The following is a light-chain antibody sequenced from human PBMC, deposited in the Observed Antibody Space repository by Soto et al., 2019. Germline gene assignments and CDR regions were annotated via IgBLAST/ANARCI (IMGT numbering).Light chain of an antibody. CDR1: QSVSSN. CDR2: GAS. Sequence: EIVMTQSPATLSVSPGERATLSCRASQSVSSNLACYQQKPGQAPRLLIYGASTRATGIPARFSGSGSGTEFTLTISSLQSEDFAVYYCQQYNNWPPGLTFGGGPKVEIK. J-gene: IGKJ4*01. CDR3: QQYNNWPPGLT. V-gene: IGKV3-15*01.